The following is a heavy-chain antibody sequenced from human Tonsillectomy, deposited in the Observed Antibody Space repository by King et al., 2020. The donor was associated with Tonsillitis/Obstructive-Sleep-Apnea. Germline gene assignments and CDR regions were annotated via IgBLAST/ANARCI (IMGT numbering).Heavy chain of an antibody. CDR3: VGADYYGMDF. D-gene: IGHD4/OR15-4a*01. CDR2: IDPSDSYT. J-gene: IGHJ6*02. Sequence: LVQSGAEVKKPGESLRISCKGSGYSFTSYWINWVRQMPGKGLEWMGRIDPSDSYTNYSPSFQGHVTISTDKSISTAYLQWGSLKASDTAMYYCVGADYYGMDFWGQGTTVTVSS. V-gene: IGHV5-10-1*01. CDR1: GYSFTSYW.